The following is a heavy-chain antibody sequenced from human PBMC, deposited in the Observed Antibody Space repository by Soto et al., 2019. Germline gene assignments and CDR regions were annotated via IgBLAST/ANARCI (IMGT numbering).Heavy chain of an antibody. D-gene: IGHD2-8*01. CDR2: IYYSGST. CDR3: AGGYCTNGVCYGAFDI. V-gene: IGHV4-61*08. CDR1: GGSISSGGYY. Sequence: SETLSLTCTVSGGSISSGGYYWSWIRQHPGKGLEWIGYIYYSGSTNYNPSLKSRVTISVDTSKNQFSLKLSSVTAADTAVYYCAGGYCTNGVCYGAFDIWGQGTMVTVSS. J-gene: IGHJ3*02.